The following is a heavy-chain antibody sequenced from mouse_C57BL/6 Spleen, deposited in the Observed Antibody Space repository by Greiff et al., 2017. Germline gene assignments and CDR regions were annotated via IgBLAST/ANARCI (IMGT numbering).Heavy chain of an antibody. CDR1: GYTFTSYW. J-gene: IGHJ4*01. D-gene: IGHD1-1*01. V-gene: IGHV1-52*01. Sequence: QVQLQQPGAELVRPGSSVKLSCKASGYTFTSYWMHWVKQRPIQGLEWIGNIDPSDSDTHYNQKFKDKATLTVDKSSSTAYMQLSSLTSEDSAVYYGARRDYYGYAMDYWGQGTSVTVSS. CDR2: IDPSDSDT. CDR3: ARRDYYGYAMDY.